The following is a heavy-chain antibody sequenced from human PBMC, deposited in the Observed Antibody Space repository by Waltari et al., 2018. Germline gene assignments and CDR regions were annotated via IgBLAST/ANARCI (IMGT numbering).Heavy chain of an antibody. J-gene: IGHJ4*02. CDR1: GFTVSTNY. CDR3: ARGLGDYPDY. D-gene: IGHD4-17*01. Sequence: VQLVESGGGLIQPGGSLRLSCAASGFTVSTNYMSWVRQPPGKGLEWIGEINHSGSTNYNPSLKSRVTISVDTSKNQFSLKLSSVTAADTAVYYCARGLGDYPDYWGQGTLVTVSS. CDR2: INHSGST. V-gene: IGHV4-34*02.